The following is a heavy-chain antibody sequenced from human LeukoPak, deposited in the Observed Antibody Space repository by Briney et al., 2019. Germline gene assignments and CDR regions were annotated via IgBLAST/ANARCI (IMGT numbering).Heavy chain of an antibody. J-gene: IGHJ4*02. CDR2: IIPIFGTA. CDR1: GGTFSSYA. D-gene: IGHD3-10*01. Sequence: GASVKVSCKASGGTFSSYAISWVRQAPGQGLEWMGGIIPIFGTASYAQKFQGRVTMTRDTSTSTVYMELSSLRSEDTAVYYCARGHVLLWFGELSDFDYWGQGTLVTVSS. V-gene: IGHV1-69*05. CDR3: ARGHVLLWFGELSDFDY.